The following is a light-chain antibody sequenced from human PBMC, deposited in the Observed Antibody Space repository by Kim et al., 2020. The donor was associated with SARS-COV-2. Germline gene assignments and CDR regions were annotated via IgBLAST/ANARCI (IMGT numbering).Light chain of an antibody. Sequence: AIQMTQSPSSLSASVGDRVTITSRASQDIRNDLGWYQQKPGRAPNLLIYATSTLQSGVPSRFSGSGSGTDFTLTISSLQPEDVATYYCLQYYDYPLTFGGGTKVDIK. CDR2: ATS. CDR1: QDIRND. CDR3: LQYYDYPLT. V-gene: IGKV1-6*01. J-gene: IGKJ4*01.